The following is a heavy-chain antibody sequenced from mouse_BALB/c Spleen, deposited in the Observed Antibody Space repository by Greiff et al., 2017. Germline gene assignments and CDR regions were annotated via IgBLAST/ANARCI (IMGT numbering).Heavy chain of an antibody. CDR3: ARHGYYLYYWDY. CDR1: GYTFTSYW. D-gene: IGHD2-3*01. CDR2: INPSTGYT. J-gene: IGHJ2*01. Sequence: VQLQQSGAELATPGASVKMSCKASGYTFTSYWMHWVKQRPGQGLEWIGYINPSTGYTEYNQKFKDKATLTADKSSSTAYMQLSSLTSEDSAVYYCARHGYYLYYWDYWGQGTTRTVSA. V-gene: IGHV1-4*01.